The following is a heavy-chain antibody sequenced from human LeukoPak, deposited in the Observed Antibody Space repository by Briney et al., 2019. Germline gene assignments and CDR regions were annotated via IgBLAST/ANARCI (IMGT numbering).Heavy chain of an antibody. Sequence: GGSLRLSCAASGFTFSAYSMHWVRQAPGKGLEWVAFIHYDGTITYYADSVKGRFTISRDSSKNTLFLQMNSLGAEDTAVYYCARADRLAFDIWGQGTMVTVSS. D-gene: IGHD2-15*01. V-gene: IGHV3-30*02. CDR1: GFTFSAYS. J-gene: IGHJ3*02. CDR3: ARADRLAFDI. CDR2: IHYDGTIT.